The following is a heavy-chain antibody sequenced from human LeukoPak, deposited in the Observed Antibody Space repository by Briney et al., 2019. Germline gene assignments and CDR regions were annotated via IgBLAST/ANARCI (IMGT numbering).Heavy chain of an antibody. Sequence: PGGSLRLSCAASGFTFGDYYMSWIRQAPGKGLEWVSSISFSGSYIYYADSVKGRFTISRDNAKNSVYLQMNSLRDDDTAVYYCARGTGTGWRFDFWGQGTLVTVSS. CDR2: ISFSGSYI. V-gene: IGHV3-11*04. D-gene: IGHD3/OR15-3a*01. CDR3: ARGTGTGWRFDF. J-gene: IGHJ4*02. CDR1: GFTFGDYY.